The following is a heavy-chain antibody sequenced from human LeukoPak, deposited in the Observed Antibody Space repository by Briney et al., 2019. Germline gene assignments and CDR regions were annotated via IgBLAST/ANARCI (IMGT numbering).Heavy chain of an antibody. Sequence: PQASVKVSCKASGYTFTSYAMNLVRQAPGQGLEWMGWINTNTGNPTYAQGFTGRFVFSLDTSVSTAYLQISSLKAEDTAVYYCARGLGSRIRYRSSWTLGDYWGQGTRVTVSS. J-gene: IGHJ4*02. CDR2: INTNTGNP. CDR1: GYTFTSYA. D-gene: IGHD6-13*01. V-gene: IGHV7-4-1*02. CDR3: ARGLGSRIRYRSSWTLGDY.